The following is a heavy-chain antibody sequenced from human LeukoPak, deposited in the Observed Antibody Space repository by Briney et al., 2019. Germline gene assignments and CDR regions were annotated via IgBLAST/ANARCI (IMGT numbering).Heavy chain of an antibody. CDR2: IIPIFGTA. CDR3: ASAVSGWSGDYFDY. D-gene: IGHD6-19*01. J-gene: IGHJ4*02. CDR1: GGTFSSYA. Sequence: SVKVSCKASGGTFSSYAISWVRQAPGQGLEWMGGIIPIFGTANYAQKFQGRVTITTDESTSTAYMELSSLRSEGTAVYYCASAVSGWSGDYFDYWGQGTLVTVSS. V-gene: IGHV1-69*05.